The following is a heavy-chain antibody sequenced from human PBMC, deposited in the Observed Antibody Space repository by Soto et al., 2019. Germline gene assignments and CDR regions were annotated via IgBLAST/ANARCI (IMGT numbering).Heavy chain of an antibody. CDR2: IYYSGST. D-gene: IGHD4-17*01. CDR3: ARTDYGDYVPPHFDY. V-gene: IGHV4-30-4*01. J-gene: IGHJ4*02. CDR1: GGSISSGDYY. Sequence: QVQLQESGPGLVKPSQTLSLTCTVSGGSISSGDYYWSWIRQPPGKGLEWIGYIYYSGSTYYNPSLKSRVTISVDTSKNKYSLKLSSVTAADTAVYYCARTDYGDYVPPHFDYCGQGTLVTVSS.